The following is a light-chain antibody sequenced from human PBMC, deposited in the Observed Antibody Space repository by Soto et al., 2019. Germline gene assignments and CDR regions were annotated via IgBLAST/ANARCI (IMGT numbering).Light chain of an antibody. J-gene: IGKJ1*01. CDR1: QSDLYSSNNENY. CDR3: QQYYSTPPT. V-gene: IGKV4-1*01. CDR2: WAS. Sequence: DIVMTQSPDSLAVSLGERATINCKSSQSDLYSSNNENYLAWYQQKPGQPPNLLIYWASTRESGVPDRFSGSGSGTDFTLTISSLQAEDVAVYYCQQYYSTPPTFGQGTKVEIK.